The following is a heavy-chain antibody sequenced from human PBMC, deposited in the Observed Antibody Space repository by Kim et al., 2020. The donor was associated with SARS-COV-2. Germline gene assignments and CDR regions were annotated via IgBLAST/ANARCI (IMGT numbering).Heavy chain of an antibody. D-gene: IGHD3-22*01. Sequence: GGSLRLSCAPSGFTVSSNYMSWVRQAPGKGLEWVSVIYSGGSTYYADSVKGRFTISRDNSKNTLYLQMNSLRAEDTAVYYCARGGSYSSGYYSGNYFDYWGQGTLVTVSS. CDR2: IYSGGST. CDR3: ARGGSYSSGYYSGNYFDY. V-gene: IGHV3-66*01. J-gene: IGHJ4*02. CDR1: GFTVSSNY.